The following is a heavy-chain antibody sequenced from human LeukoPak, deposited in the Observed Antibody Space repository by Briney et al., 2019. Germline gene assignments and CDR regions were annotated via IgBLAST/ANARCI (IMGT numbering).Heavy chain of an antibody. CDR3: ARDYSTALARGGFDS. Sequence: SETLSLTCTVSGDSISGYYRSWIRQPPGKGLERIGFIYYSGTTNYNPSLKSRVAISVDSSKNQFSLKLTSVTAADTAFYYCARDYSTALARGGFDSWGQGTLVTVSS. J-gene: IGHJ4*02. V-gene: IGHV4-59*01. D-gene: IGHD3-10*01. CDR1: GDSISGYY. CDR2: IYYSGTT.